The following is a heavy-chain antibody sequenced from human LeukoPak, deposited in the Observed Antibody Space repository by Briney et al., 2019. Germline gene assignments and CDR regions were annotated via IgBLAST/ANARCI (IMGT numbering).Heavy chain of an antibody. CDR2: IYHSGST. Sequence: PSETLSLTCAVSGGSISSSNWWSRVRQPPGKGLEWIGEIYHSGSTNYNPSLKSRVTISVDKSKNQFSLKLSSVTAADTAVYYCARASHDYGDYSHFDYWGQGTLVTVSS. J-gene: IGHJ4*02. V-gene: IGHV4-4*02. CDR3: ARASHDYGDYSHFDY. D-gene: IGHD4-17*01. CDR1: GGSISSSNW.